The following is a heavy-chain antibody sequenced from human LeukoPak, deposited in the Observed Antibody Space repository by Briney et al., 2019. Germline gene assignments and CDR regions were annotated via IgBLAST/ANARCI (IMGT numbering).Heavy chain of an antibody. CDR3: ARVSDENSWFDP. Sequence: SVKVSCKASGGTFSSYAISWVRQAPGQGLEWMGGIIPIFGTANYAQKFQGRVTITADESTSTAYMELGSLRSEDTAVYYCARVSDENSWFDPWGQGTLVTVSS. CDR1: GGTFSSYA. D-gene: IGHD2/OR15-2a*01. V-gene: IGHV1-69*13. J-gene: IGHJ5*02. CDR2: IIPIFGTA.